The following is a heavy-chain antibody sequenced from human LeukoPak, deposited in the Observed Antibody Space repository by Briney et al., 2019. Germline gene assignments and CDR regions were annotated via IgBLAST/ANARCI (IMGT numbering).Heavy chain of an antibody. CDR1: GFSFDDYV. J-gene: IGHJ4*02. Sequence: GGSLRLSCAASGFSFDDYVMSWVRQAPGKGLEWVSGINWNGGSTGYADSVKGRFTISRDNAKNSLYLQMNSLRAEDTALYYCARDLGQFLEWLSKPSYFDYWGQGTLVTVSS. D-gene: IGHD3-3*01. CDR3: ARDLGQFLEWLSKPSYFDY. CDR2: INWNGGST. V-gene: IGHV3-20*04.